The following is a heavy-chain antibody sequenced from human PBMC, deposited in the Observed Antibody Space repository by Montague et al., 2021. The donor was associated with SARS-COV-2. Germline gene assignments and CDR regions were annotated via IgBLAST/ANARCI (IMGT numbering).Heavy chain of an antibody. CDR2: INHSGST. J-gene: IGHJ4*02. CDR1: GGSFSGYY. CDR3: ARAIVDVTMMVVVMTGVEHYFDF. D-gene: IGHD3-22*01. V-gene: IGHV4-34*01. Sequence: SETLSLTCAVYGGSFSGYYWSWIRQPPGKGLEWIGDINHSGSTNYNPSLKSRVRISVDTSKNQSSLKLSSVTAADTAVYYCARAIVDVTMMVVVMTGVEHYFDFWGQGTLGSVSA.